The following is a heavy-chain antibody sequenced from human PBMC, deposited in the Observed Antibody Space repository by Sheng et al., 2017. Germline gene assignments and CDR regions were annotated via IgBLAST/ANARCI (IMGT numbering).Heavy chain of an antibody. CDR1: GGSISSSSYY. CDR2: IYYSGST. CDR3: ARHYGGKFLFDY. V-gene: IGHV4-39*01. Sequence: QLQLQESGPGLVKPSETLSLTCTVSGGSISSSSYYWGWIRQPPGKGLEWIGSIYYSGSTYYNPSLKSRVTISVDTSKNQFSLKLNSVTAADTAVYFCARHYGGKFLFDYWGQGTLVTVSS. J-gene: IGHJ4*02. D-gene: IGHD2-15*01.